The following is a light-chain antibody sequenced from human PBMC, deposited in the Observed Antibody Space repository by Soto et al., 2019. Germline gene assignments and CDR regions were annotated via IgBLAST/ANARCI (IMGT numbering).Light chain of an antibody. CDR1: QSISSW. J-gene: IGKJ2*01. CDR3: QQYGFSPYT. Sequence: DIQMTQSPSTLSASVGDRVTITCRASQSISSWLAWYQQKPGKAPKLLIYDASSLESGVPSRFSGSGSGTEFTLTISSLQPDDFAVYYCQQYGFSPYTFGQGTKLEIK. V-gene: IGKV1-5*01. CDR2: DAS.